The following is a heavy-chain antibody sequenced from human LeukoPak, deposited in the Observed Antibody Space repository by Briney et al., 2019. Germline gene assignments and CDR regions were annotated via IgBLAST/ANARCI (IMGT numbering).Heavy chain of an antibody. CDR2: ISGSGGST. J-gene: IGHJ4*02. CDR3: AKEPNNYYDSSGYSDY. D-gene: IGHD3-22*01. V-gene: IGHV3-23*01. Sequence: GGSLRLSCAASGFTFSSYAMSWVRQAPGKGLEWVSAISGSGGSTYYADSAKGRFTISRDNSKNTLYLQMNSLRAEDTAVYYCAKEPNNYYDSSGYSDYWGQGTLVTVSS. CDR1: GFTFSSYA.